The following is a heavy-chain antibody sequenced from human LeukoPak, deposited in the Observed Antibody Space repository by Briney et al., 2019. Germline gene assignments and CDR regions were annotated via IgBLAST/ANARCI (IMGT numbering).Heavy chain of an antibody. V-gene: IGHV1-2*02. CDR2: INPNSGGT. D-gene: IGHD1-26*01. CDR1: GYTFTGYY. J-gene: IGHJ4*02. Sequence: ASVKVSCKASGYTFTGYYMHWVRQAPGQRLEWMGWINPNSGGTNYAQKFQGRVTMTRDTSISTAYMELSRLRSDDTAVYYCARDLIGGSYIGIFDYWGQGTLVTVSS. CDR3: ARDLIGGSYIGIFDY.